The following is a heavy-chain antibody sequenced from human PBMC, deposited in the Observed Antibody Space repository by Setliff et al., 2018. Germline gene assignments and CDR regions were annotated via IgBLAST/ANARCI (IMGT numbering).Heavy chain of an antibody. CDR3: ARDSSPYGFDV. J-gene: IGHJ6*02. V-gene: IGHV4-59*01. CDR1: GDSISRDY. CDR2: MYYSGNT. Sequence: PSETLSLTCTVSGDSISRDYWTWIRQPPGRGLEWIGYMYYSGNTNYNPSLKGRVTISVDTSRTSFSLKMTSVTVADTAVYYCARDSSPYGFDVWGPGTTVTVSS.